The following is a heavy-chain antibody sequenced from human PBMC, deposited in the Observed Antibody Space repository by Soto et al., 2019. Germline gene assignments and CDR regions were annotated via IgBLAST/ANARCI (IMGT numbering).Heavy chain of an antibody. Sequence: GGSLRLSCAASGFSFSSHAMHWVRQAPGKGLEWVAVISFDESSKYYADSVKGRFTISRDNSKNTLYLQMNSLRAEDTAVYYCAKTLYYDFWGGLDKFDYWGQGTLVTVSS. D-gene: IGHD3-3*01. J-gene: IGHJ4*02. CDR3: AKTLYYDFWGGLDKFDY. V-gene: IGHV3-30*18. CDR1: GFSFSSHA. CDR2: ISFDESSK.